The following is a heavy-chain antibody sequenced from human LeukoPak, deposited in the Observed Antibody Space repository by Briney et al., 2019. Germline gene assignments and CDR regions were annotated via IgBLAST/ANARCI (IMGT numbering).Heavy chain of an antibody. CDR3: ARVAIVAPTIVGADY. Sequence: PGGSLRLSCAASGFTFSSYSMNWVRQAPGKGLEWVSSISSSSSYIYYADSVKGRFTISRDNAKNSLHLQMNSLRAEDTAVYYCARVAIVAPTIVGADYWGQGTLVTVSS. CDR2: ISSSSSYI. V-gene: IGHV3-21*01. J-gene: IGHJ4*02. D-gene: IGHD5-12*01. CDR1: GFTFSSYS.